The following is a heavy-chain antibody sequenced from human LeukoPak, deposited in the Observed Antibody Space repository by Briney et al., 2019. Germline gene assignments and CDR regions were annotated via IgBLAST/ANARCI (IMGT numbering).Heavy chain of an antibody. Sequence: GASVKVSCKASGYTFTGYSMHWVRQAPGQSLEWMGWINPNSGGANSAQKSQGRVTMTRETSISTAYMELSRLRSDDTAVYYCARRSSSSFFLVYWGQGTLVTVSS. CDR3: ARRSSSSFFLVY. J-gene: IGHJ4*02. V-gene: IGHV1-2*02. CDR1: GYTFTGYS. D-gene: IGHD6-13*01. CDR2: INPNSGGA.